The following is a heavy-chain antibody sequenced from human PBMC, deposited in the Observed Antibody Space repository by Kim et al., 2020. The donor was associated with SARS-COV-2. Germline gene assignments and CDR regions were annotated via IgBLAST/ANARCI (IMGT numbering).Heavy chain of an antibody. D-gene: IGHD2-2*01. J-gene: IGHJ4*02. Sequence: NAARKSRITISVDTSKNQFSLKLSSVTAADAAVYYCARYRGGGAAANFDYWGQGTLVTVSS. CDR3: ARYRGGGAAANFDY. V-gene: IGHV4-30-2*05.